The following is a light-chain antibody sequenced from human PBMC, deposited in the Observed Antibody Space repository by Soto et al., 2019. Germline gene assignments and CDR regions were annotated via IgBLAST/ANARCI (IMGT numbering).Light chain of an antibody. Sequence: QSVLTQPASVSGSPGQSITISCIGTSSDVGFYNYVSWYQQHPGKAPKLIIYEVTHRPSGVSDRFSGSKSGNTASLTISGLQADDEADYYCSSSSTSDTWVFGGGTKLTVL. CDR2: EVT. CDR1: SSDVGFYNY. V-gene: IGLV2-14*01. CDR3: SSSSTSDTWV. J-gene: IGLJ3*02.